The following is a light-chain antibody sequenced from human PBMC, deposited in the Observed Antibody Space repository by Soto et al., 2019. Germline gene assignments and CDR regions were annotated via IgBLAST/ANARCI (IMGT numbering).Light chain of an antibody. J-gene: IGLJ1*01. V-gene: IGLV3-1*01. Sequence: SYELTQPPSVSVSPGQTASITCSGDKLGDKYACWYQQKPGQSPVLVIHQDSKRPSGIPERFSGSNSGNTATLTISGTQAMDEADYYCQAWDSSTAVVFGTGTKVTVL. CDR1: KLGDKY. CDR2: QDS. CDR3: QAWDSSTAVV.